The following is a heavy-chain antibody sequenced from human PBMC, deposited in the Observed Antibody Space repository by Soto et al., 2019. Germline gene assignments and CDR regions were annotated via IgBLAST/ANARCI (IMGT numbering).Heavy chain of an antibody. D-gene: IGHD1-26*01. CDR1: GFTFSGYN. CDR3: ARDVGGSLPSSFDN. V-gene: IGHV3-21*01. J-gene: IGHJ4*02. CDR2: ISSSGTYT. Sequence: EVHLVESGGGLVKSGGSLRLSCAASGFTFSGYNLNWVRQAPGKGPEWVSFISSSGTYTYFADSVKGRFTISRDNAKNSLYLQMNSLRAEDTAMYYCARDVGGSLPSSFDNWGQGTLVTVFS.